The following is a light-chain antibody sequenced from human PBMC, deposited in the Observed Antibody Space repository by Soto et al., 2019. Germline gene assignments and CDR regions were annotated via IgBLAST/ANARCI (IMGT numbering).Light chain of an antibody. V-gene: IGKV1-39*01. CDR3: QPSYSTPVT. J-gene: IGKJ4*01. CDR1: QSISSY. Sequence: DIQMTQSPSSLSASVGDRVTITCRASQSISSYLNWYQQKPGKAPKLLIYAASSSQSGVPSTFSGSGSGTYFTLTITSLQPEEFAAYYCQPSYSTPVTFGGGTKLEIK. CDR2: AAS.